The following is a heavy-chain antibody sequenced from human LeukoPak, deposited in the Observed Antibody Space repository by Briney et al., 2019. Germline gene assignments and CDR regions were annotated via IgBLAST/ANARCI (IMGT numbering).Heavy chain of an antibody. D-gene: IGHD2-2*01. V-gene: IGHV4-59*12. CDR3: ARGGRSASAYYYMDV. J-gene: IGHJ6*03. CDR1: GGSINNYY. CDR2: IYYSGST. Sequence: SETLSLTCSVSGGSINNYYWSWIRQPPGRGLEWIGCIYYSGSTRYNPSLKSRLTISVGTSNNQFSLKLRSVTAADTGVYFCARGGRSASAYYYMDVWGRGTTVTVSS.